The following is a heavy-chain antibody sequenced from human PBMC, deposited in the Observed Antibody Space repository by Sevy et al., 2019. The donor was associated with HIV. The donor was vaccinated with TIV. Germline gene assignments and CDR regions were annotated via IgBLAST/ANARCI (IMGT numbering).Heavy chain of an antibody. CDR2: INHSGST. V-gene: IGHV4-34*01. Sequence: SETLSLTCAVYGGSFSGYYWSWIRQPPGKGLEWIGEINHSGSTNYNPSLKGRVTISVDTSKNQFSLKLSSVTAADTAVYYCARVGEEYYDSSGYYPSGFDYWGQGTLVTVSS. CDR1: GGSFSGYY. CDR3: ARVGEEYYDSSGYYPSGFDY. D-gene: IGHD3-22*01. J-gene: IGHJ4*02.